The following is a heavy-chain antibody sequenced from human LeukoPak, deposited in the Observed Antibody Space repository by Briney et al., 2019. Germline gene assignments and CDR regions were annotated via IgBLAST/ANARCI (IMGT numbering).Heavy chain of an antibody. CDR3: AGLDNGWYFDL. V-gene: IGHV4-59*01. D-gene: IGHD2-2*03. CDR1: GGSISSYY. CDR2: IYYSGST. J-gene: IGHJ2*01. Sequence: SETLSLTCTVSGGSISSYYWSWIRQPPGKGLEWIGYIYYSGSTSYNPSLKSRVTISVDTSKNQFSLKLSSVTAADTAVYYCAGLDNGWYFDLWGRGTLVTVSS.